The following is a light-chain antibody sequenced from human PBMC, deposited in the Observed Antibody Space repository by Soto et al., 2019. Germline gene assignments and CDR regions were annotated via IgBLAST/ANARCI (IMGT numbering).Light chain of an antibody. CDR3: QSYDSSLSGSGV. V-gene: IGLV1-40*01. CDR2: GNS. Sequence: QLVLTQPPSVSGAPGQRVTISCTGSSSNIGAGYDVHGYQQLPGTAPKLLIYGNSNRPSGVPDRFSGSKSGTSASLAITGLQAEDEADYYCQSYDSSLSGSGVFGGGTQLTVL. CDR1: SSNIGAGYD. J-gene: IGLJ3*02.